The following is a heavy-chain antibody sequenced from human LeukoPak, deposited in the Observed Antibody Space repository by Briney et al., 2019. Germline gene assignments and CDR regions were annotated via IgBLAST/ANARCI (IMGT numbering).Heavy chain of an antibody. CDR2: IGSSSSTI. D-gene: IGHD3-22*01. CDR3: ARGSRDSTGYYNY. CDR1: GFTFSSYS. Sequence: GGSLRLSCAASGFTFSSYSMNWVRQAPGRGLEWVSYIGSSSSTIYYADSVKGRFTISRDNAKDSLYLQMNSLRAEDSAVYYCARGSRDSTGYYNYWGQGTLVTVSS. J-gene: IGHJ4*02. V-gene: IGHV3-48*01.